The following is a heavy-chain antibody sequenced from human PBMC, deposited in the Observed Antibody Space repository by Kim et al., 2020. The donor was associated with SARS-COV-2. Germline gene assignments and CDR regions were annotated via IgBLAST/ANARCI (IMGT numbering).Heavy chain of an antibody. CDR3: AGDRSYGSGWDIDY. V-gene: IGHV1-18*01. J-gene: IGHJ4*02. Sequence: YAQKFQGRVSMTTDTSASTAYMELRSLRSDDTAVYYCAGDRSYGSGWDIDYWGQGTLVTVSS. D-gene: IGHD6-19*01.